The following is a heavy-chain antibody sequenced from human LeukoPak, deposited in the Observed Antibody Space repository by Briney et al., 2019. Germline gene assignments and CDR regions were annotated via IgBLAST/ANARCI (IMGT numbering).Heavy chain of an antibody. CDR2: INPGGNKK. D-gene: IGHD2-15*01. CDR1: GLTFSSSW. V-gene: IGHV3-7*01. Sequence: PGGSLRLSCAVSGLTFSSSWMDWVRQAPGKGLEWVASINPGGNKKYSADSVKGRFTISRDNAENSLYLQMNSLRAEDTAVYYCASGVVHFYWGQGTLVTVSS. J-gene: IGHJ4*02. CDR3: ASGVVHFY.